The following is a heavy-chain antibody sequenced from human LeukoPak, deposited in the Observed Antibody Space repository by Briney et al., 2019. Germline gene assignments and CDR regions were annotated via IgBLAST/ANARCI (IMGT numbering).Heavy chain of an antibody. Sequence: PGGSLRLSCAASGFTFNSYAMHWVRQAPGKGLEWVAIISYDESKKNYADSVKGRFTISRDNSKNTLYLQMNSLRAEDTAVYYCARDAIKYGSGSYLDYWGQGTLVTVSS. CDR1: GFTFNSYA. V-gene: IGHV3-30*04. J-gene: IGHJ4*02. D-gene: IGHD3-10*01. CDR3: ARDAIKYGSGSYLDY. CDR2: ISYDESKK.